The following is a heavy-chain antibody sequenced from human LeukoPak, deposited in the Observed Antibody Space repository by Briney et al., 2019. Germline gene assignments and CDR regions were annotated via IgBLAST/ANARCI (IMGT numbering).Heavy chain of an antibody. CDR1: GFTLDDYA. CDR3: AKDYDSSGYYFRPQGAFDI. D-gene: IGHD3-22*01. V-gene: IGHV3-9*01. Sequence: PGGSLTLSCAASGFTLDDYAMHWVRQAPGKGLEWVSGISWNSGSIGYADSVKGRFTISRDNAKNSLYLQMNSLRAEDAALYYCAKDYDSSGYYFRPQGAFDIWGQGTMVTVSS. CDR2: ISWNSGSI. J-gene: IGHJ3*02.